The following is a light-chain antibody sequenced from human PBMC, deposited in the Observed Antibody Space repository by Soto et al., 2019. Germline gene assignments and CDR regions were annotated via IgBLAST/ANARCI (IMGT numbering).Light chain of an antibody. J-gene: IGKJ4*01. CDR3: QKYNIAPVT. V-gene: IGKV1-27*01. Sequence: DIQMTQSPSSLSASVGYRVTVTCRASQDISDYLAWYQLKPGKAPKLLIHTASTLQSGVPSRFSGSGSGTDFPLTISSLQPEDVATYYCQKYNIAPVTFGGGTKVDIK. CDR1: QDISDY. CDR2: TAS.